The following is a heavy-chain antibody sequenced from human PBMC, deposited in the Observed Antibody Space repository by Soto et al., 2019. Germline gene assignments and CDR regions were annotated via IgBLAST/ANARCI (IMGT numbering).Heavy chain of an antibody. CDR2: INAGNGNT. V-gene: IGHV1-3*01. CDR1: GYTFTSYA. J-gene: IGHJ3*02. D-gene: IGHD3-22*01. Sequence: QVQLVQSGAEVKKPGASVKVSCKASGYTFTSYAMHWVRQAPGQRLEWMGWINAGNGNTKYSQKFQGRVTITRDTSASTAYMELSSLRSEDTAVYYCARDQLITMIVDDDAFDIWGQGTMVTVSS. CDR3: ARDQLITMIVDDDAFDI.